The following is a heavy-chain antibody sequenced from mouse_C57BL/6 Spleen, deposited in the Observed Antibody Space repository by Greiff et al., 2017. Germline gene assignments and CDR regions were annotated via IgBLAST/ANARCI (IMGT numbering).Heavy chain of an antibody. CDR1: GYAFSSYW. V-gene: IGHV1-80*01. Sequence: QVQLQQPGAELVKPGASVKISCKASGYAFSSYWMNWVKQRPGKGLEWIGQIYPGDGDTNYNGKFKGKATLTADKSSSTAYMQLSSLTSEDSAVYFCDPVTTHKDSLDYWGQGTSVTVSA. CDR3: DPVTTHKDSLDY. D-gene: IGHD2-12*01. CDR2: IYPGDGDT. J-gene: IGHJ4*01.